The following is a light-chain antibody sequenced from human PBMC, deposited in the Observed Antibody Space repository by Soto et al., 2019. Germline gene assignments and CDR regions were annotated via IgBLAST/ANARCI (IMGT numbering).Light chain of an antibody. CDR1: QSISTY. CDR3: QLRTNWPYVWT. CDR2: DTS. Sequence: ENVLTQSPATLSLSPGERATLSCRASQSISTYVAWYQQTPGQAPRPLIYDTSKRATGIPDRFSGSGSGSDFTLPLHRLEPENLAVYFCQLRTNWPYVWTLGPRTKLEIK. J-gene: IGKJ1*01. V-gene: IGKV3-11*01.